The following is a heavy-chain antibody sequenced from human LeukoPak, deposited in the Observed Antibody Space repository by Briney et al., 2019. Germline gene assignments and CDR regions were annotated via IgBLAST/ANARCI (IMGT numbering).Heavy chain of an antibody. D-gene: IGHD1-26*01. J-gene: IGHJ4*02. CDR3: VRGQLGYSGSLVGN. CDR1: GYTFTGYY. CDR2: INPNSGGT. Sequence: ASVKVSCKASGYTFTGYYMHWVRQAPGQGLEWMGWINPNSGGTNYAQKFQGRVTMTRDTSISTAYMELSRLRSDDTAVYYCVRGQLGYSGSLVGNWGQRTLVTVSS. V-gene: IGHV1-2*02.